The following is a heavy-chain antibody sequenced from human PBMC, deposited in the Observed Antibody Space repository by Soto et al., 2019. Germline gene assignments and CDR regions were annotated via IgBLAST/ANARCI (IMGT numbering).Heavy chain of an antibody. D-gene: IGHD3-3*02. Sequence: QIQLMQSGAEVKKPGSSVKVSCKASGGTFSTSAISWVRQAPGEGLEWVGGIMPVFATPDYAQKFQGRVTITADESTTTAYLELTSLTTDDTAVYYCARDKDRQQLGGNYYYILDVWGQGTAITLTS. CDR3: ARDKDRQQLGGNYYYILDV. J-gene: IGHJ6*02. CDR1: GGTFSTSA. CDR2: IMPVFATP. V-gene: IGHV1-69*12.